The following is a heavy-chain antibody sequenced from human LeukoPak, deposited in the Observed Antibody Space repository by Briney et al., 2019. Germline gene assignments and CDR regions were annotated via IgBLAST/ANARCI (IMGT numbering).Heavy chain of an antibody. V-gene: IGHV4-39*07. CDR3: ARGSGYGDYYDY. D-gene: IGHD4-17*01. CDR2: SYYSGST. Sequence: SETLSLTCTVSGGSISSSRYYWGWIRQPPGKGLEWSGSSYYSGSTYYDPSLKSRVTISVDRSKNQFSLKLSSVTAADTAVYYCARGSGYGDYYDYWGQGTLVTVSS. CDR1: GGSISSSRYY. J-gene: IGHJ4*02.